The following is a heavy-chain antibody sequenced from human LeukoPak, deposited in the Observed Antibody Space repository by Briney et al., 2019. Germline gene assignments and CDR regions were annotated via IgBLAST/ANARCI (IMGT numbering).Heavy chain of an antibody. CDR2: IYYSGST. CDR3: ARTAVAPYNWFDP. CDR1: GGSISSGGYY. J-gene: IGHJ5*02. Sequence: SETLSLTCAVSGGSISSGGYYWSWIRQPPGKGLEWIGYIYYSGSTNYNPSLKSRVTISVDTSKNQLSLKLSSVTAADTAVYYCARTAVAPYNWFDPWGQGTLVTVSS. V-gene: IGHV4-61*08. D-gene: IGHD6-19*01.